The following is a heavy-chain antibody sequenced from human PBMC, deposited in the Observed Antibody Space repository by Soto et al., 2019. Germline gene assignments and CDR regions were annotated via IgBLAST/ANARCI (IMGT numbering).Heavy chain of an antibody. J-gene: IGHJ5*02. CDR2: IYYSGST. V-gene: IGHV4-31*03. Sequence: QVQLQESGPGLVKPSQTLSLTCTVSGGSISSCGYYWRWIRQHPGKGLEWIGYIYYSGSTYYNPCLSSRVTISVDTSKNQFFLKLSSVPAADTAVYYCARDNPDYDDSSGYRGGRGRFELWGQGSLVAVSS. CDR1: GGSISSCGYY. D-gene: IGHD3-22*01. CDR3: ARDNPDYDDSSGYRGGRGRFEL.